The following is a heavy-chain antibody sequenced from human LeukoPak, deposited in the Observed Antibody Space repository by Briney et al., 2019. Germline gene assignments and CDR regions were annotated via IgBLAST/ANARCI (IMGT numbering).Heavy chain of an antibody. CDR2: ISSSGSNI. CDR1: GFTFSSYS. Sequence: GGSLRLSCAASGFTFSSYSLNWVRQAPGKGLEWISYISSSGSNIHYAESVEGRFTISRDNAKNSLYLQMNSLRAEDTALYYCAKAQPVYYDILTGYFDYWGQGTLVTVSS. V-gene: IGHV3-48*04. J-gene: IGHJ4*02. CDR3: AKAQPVYYDILTGYFDY. D-gene: IGHD3-9*01.